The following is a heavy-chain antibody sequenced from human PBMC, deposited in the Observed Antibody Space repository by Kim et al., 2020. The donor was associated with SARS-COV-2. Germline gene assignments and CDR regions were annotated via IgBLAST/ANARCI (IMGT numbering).Heavy chain of an antibody. CDR1: GFAFSSLG. J-gene: IGHJ4*02. CDR2: ISYDGNNK. D-gene: IGHD3-10*01. Sequence: GGSLRLSCAASGFAFSSLGMNWVRQAPGKGLEWVGGISYDGNNKFYPESVKGRFTISRDNSKSTLFLQMNSLSLEDTAVYYCGKLLWFGEPEDYWGQGTL. CDR3: GKLLWFGEPEDY. V-gene: IGHV3-30*18.